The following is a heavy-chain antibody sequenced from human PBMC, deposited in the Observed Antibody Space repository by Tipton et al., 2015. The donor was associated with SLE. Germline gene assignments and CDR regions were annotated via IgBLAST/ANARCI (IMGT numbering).Heavy chain of an antibody. J-gene: IGHJ4*02. CDR1: GASITTSEYF. CDR2: FYYGGNT. V-gene: IGHV4-39*07. D-gene: IGHD2-8*02. Sequence: TLSLTCTVSGASITTSEYFWGWIRQPPGKGLEWIGIFYYGGNTYYNPSLKRPVSISAGTSKNQFSLKLNSVTAADTAVYYCARGYCGGGVCYGRGFFDHWGQGNLVTVSS. CDR3: ARGYCGGGVCYGRGFFDH.